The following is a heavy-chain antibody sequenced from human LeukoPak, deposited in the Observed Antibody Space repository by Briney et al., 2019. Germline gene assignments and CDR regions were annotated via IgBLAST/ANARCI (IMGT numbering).Heavy chain of an antibody. CDR2: IWYDGSNK. J-gene: IGHJ4*02. Sequence: GGSLRLSCAASGFTFSSYGMHWVRQAPGKGLEWVAVIWYDGSNKYYADSVKGRFTISRDNSKNTLYLQMNSLRAEDTAVYYCASAYSSSWYIYWGQGTLVTVSS. CDR3: ASAYSSSWYIY. D-gene: IGHD6-13*01. V-gene: IGHV3-33*01. CDR1: GFTFSSYG.